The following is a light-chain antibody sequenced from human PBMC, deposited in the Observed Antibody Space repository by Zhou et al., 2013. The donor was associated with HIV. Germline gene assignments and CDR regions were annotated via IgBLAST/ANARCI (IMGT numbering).Light chain of an antibody. Sequence: DIQMTQSPSSLSVSVGDRVTITCRASRGISNYLAWYQQAPGQAPRLLIYAASTLQSGVPSRFSGSGSGTDFTLTISSLHPEDVATYYCQKXNSAPFAFGLGPKWISN. CDR2: AAS. J-gene: IGKJ3*01. V-gene: IGKV1-27*01. CDR3: QKXNSAPFA. CDR1: RGISNY.